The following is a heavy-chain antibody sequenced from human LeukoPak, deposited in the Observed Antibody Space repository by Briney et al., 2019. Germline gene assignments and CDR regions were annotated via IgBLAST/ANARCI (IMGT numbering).Heavy chain of an antibody. CDR1: GFTFSSYA. Sequence: GGSLRLSCAASGFTFSSYAMSWVRQAPGKGLEWVSAISGSGGSTYYAGSVKGRFTISRDNSKNTLYLQMNSLRAEDTAVYYCARLSYYYDSSGYLLDYWGQGTLVTVSS. D-gene: IGHD3-22*01. CDR3: ARLSYYYDSSGYLLDY. J-gene: IGHJ4*02. CDR2: ISGSGGST. V-gene: IGHV3-23*01.